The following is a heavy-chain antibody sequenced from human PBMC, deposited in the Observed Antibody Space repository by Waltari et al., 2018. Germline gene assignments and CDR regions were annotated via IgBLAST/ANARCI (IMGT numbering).Heavy chain of an antibody. CDR1: GYTLTELS. V-gene: IGHV1-24*01. CDR3: ATASPRNSWYPFDY. J-gene: IGHJ4*02. Sequence: QVQLVQSGAEVKKPGASVKVSCKVSGYTLTELSMHWVRQAPGKGLGWMGGFGPEDGETIYAQKFQGRVTMTEDTSTDTAYMELSSLSSADTAVYYCATASPRNSWYPFDYWGQGTLVTVSS. CDR2: FGPEDGET. D-gene: IGHD6-13*01.